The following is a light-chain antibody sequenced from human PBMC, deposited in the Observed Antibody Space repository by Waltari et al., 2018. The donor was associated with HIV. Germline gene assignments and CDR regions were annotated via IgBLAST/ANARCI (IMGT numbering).Light chain of an antibody. CDR2: EDS. CDR3: YSTDSSGNHV. Sequence: SYELTQPPSVSVSPGQTARINCSGDALPKKYAYWYQQKSGQAPVLVIYEDSKRPSGSSERVSGSSSGTMATLTISGAQVEDEADYYCYSTDSSGNHVFGGGTKLTVL. CDR1: ALPKKY. J-gene: IGLJ2*01. V-gene: IGLV3-10*01.